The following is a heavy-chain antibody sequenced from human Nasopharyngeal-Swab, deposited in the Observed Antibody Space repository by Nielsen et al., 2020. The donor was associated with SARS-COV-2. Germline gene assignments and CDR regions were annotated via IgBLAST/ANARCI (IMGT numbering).Heavy chain of an antibody. CDR2: ISSSSSYI. V-gene: IGHV3-21*01. CDR1: GFTFSSYG. CDR3: ARSQGERRAGAFDI. J-gene: IGHJ3*02. D-gene: IGHD1-1*01. Sequence: GESLKISCAASGFTFSSYGMHWVRQTPGKGLEWVSSISSSSSYIYYADSVKGRFTISRDNAKNSLYLQMNSLRAEDTAVYYCARSQGERRAGAFDIWGQGTMVTVSS.